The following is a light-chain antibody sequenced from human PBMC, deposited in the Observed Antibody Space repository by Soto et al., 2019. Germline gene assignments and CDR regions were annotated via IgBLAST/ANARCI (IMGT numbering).Light chain of an antibody. Sequence: QSVLTQAPCASPSPGQSFTTSCPATSRAVGGYNYVSWYPQHTGKAPRLMMYEVSKRPSGVPGRFSGSKSRNTPSLTISGLHAVDEADYYCSSYAGSNRVFGPGTKVTVL. CDR3: SSYAGSNRV. CDR2: EVS. V-gene: IGLV2-8*01. J-gene: IGLJ1*01. CDR1: SRAVGGYNY.